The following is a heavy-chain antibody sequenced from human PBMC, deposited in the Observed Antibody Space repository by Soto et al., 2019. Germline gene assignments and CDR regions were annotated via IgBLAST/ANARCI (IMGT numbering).Heavy chain of an antibody. CDR1: GYSFTSYW. CDR3: ARRFHPYSSGWYVVNWFDP. D-gene: IGHD6-19*01. V-gene: IGHV5-51*01. Sequence: GESLKISCKGSGYSFTSYWIGWVRQMPGKGLEWMGIIYPGDSDTRYSPSFQGQVTISADKSISTAYLQWSSLKASDTAMYYCARRFHPYSSGWYVVNWFDPWGQGTLVTVSS. J-gene: IGHJ5*02. CDR2: IYPGDSDT.